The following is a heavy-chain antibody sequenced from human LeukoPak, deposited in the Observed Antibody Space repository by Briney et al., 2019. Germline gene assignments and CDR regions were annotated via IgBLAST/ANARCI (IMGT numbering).Heavy chain of an antibody. Sequence: GGSLRLSCAASGFTFSSYSMNWVRQAPGKGLEWASSISSSSSYIYYADSVKGRFTISRDNAKNSLYLQMNSLRAEDTAVYYCARAWRDYYYYMDVWGKGTTVTVSS. CDR2: ISSSSSYI. D-gene: IGHD5-12*01. CDR1: GFTFSSYS. CDR3: ARAWRDYYYYMDV. V-gene: IGHV3-21*01. J-gene: IGHJ6*03.